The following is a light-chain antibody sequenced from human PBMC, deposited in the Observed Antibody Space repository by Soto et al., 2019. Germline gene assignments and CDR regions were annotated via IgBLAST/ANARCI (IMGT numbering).Light chain of an antibody. J-gene: IGKJ1*01. CDR3: MPAQQNRHPRTEWP. CDR2: LGS. Sequence: DIGMTQSPLSLPVTPGEPASISCRSSQSLLHSNGYNYLDWYLQKPGQSPQLLSYLGSNRASGVPDRFSGSGSGTDCILKTSRVEAEDVGVYYCMPAQQNRHPRTEWPFGRGTKVEIK. V-gene: IGKV2-28*01. CDR1: QSLLHSNGYNY.